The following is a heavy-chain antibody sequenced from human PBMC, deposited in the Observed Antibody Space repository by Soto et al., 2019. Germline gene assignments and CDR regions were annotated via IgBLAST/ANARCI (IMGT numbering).Heavy chain of an antibody. J-gene: IGHJ6*02. CDR2: ISSDGGSK. Sequence: QVQLVESGGNVVQPGRSLRLSCAASGFTFSNYSMHWVRQAPGKGLEWVAAISSDGGSKYFPDSVKGRFTISRDNSKNTLYLQMNRLRAEDTAVYYCARDGNNSRWFYYGMDVWGQGTTVTVSS. CDR1: GFTFSNYS. V-gene: IGHV3-30-3*01. D-gene: IGHD2-15*01. CDR3: ARDGNNSRWFYYGMDV.